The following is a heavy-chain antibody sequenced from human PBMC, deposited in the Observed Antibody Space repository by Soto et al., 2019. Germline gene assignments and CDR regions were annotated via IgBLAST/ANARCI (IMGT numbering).Heavy chain of an antibody. J-gene: IGHJ3*02. Sequence: ASVKVSCKASGYTFTSYAMHWVRQAPGQRLEWMGWISAGNGNTKYSQKFQGRVTITRDTSASTAYMELSSLRSEDTAMYYCARGCFLGYCSSTSCYTPSFDIWGQGTMVTVSS. CDR1: GYTFTSYA. CDR3: ARGCFLGYCSSTSCYTPSFDI. V-gene: IGHV1-3*01. D-gene: IGHD2-2*02. CDR2: ISAGNGNT.